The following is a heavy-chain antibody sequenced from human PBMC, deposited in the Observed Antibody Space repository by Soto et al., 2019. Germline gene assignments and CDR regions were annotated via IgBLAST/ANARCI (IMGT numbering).Heavy chain of an antibody. CDR3: ANFRGYSSSWYYFDY. D-gene: IGHD6-13*01. Sequence: QAGGSLRLSCAASGFTFSGYVMSWVRQAPGKGLEWVSAISGSGGSTYSADSVKGRFTISRDNSKNTLYLQMNSLRAEDTAVYYCANFRGYSSSWYYFDYWGQGTLVTVSS. CDR2: ISGSGGST. J-gene: IGHJ4*02. CDR1: GFTFSGYV. V-gene: IGHV3-23*01.